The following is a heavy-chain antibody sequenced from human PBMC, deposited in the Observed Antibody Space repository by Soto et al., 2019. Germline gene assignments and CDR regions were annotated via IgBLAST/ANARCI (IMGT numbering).Heavy chain of an antibody. V-gene: IGHV3-33*01. Sequence: PVGSLRLSCAGSGFTFSSYGMHWVRQAPGKGLEWVAVIWYDGSNKYYADSVKGRFTISRDNSKNTLYLQMNSLRAEDTAVYYCARVGDTTTYYYYYGMDVWGQGTTVTVSS. CDR1: GFTFSSYG. CDR3: ARVGDTTTYYYYYGMDV. CDR2: IWYDGSNK. J-gene: IGHJ6*02. D-gene: IGHD4-4*01.